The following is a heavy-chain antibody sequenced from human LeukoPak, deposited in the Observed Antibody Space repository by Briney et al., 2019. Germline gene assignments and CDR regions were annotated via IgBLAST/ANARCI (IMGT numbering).Heavy chain of an antibody. CDR3: AKDVQYYYGSGSYLHR. CDR1: GFTFSSYG. CDR2: ISGSGGST. Sequence: GGSLRLSCAASGFTFSSYGMSWVRQAPGKGLEWVSAISGSGGSTYYADSVKGRFTISRGNSKNTLYLQMNSLRAEDTAVYYCAKDVQYYYGSGSYLHRWGQGTLVTVSS. D-gene: IGHD3-10*01. J-gene: IGHJ5*02. V-gene: IGHV3-23*01.